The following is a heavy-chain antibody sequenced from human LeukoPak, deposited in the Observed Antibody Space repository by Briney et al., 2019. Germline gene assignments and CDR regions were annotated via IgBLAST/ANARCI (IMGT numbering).Heavy chain of an antibody. CDR1: GGSISTYY. D-gene: IGHD3-22*01. Sequence: EPSETLSLTCTVSGGSISTYYWTWIRQPPGKGLEWIGFSHYSGSTNYNPSLKSRVTISVDTSTNQFSLKLNSVTAADTAVYYCARAPRGESDAASGFYGVDVWGQGTTVIVSS. CDR2: SHYSGST. J-gene: IGHJ6*02. V-gene: IGHV4-59*01. CDR3: ARAPRGESDAASGFYGVDV.